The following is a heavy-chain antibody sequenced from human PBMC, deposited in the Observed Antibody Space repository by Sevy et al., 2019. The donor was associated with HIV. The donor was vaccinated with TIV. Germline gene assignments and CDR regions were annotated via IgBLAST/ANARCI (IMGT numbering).Heavy chain of an antibody. CDR2: INPNSGGT. CDR1: GYTFTGYY. V-gene: IGHV1-2*02. CDR3: ARDENGIAVAGRYYYGMDV. J-gene: IGHJ6*02. D-gene: IGHD6-19*01. Sequence: ASVKVSCKASGYTFTGYYMHWVRQAPGQGLEWMGWINPNSGGTNYAQKFQGRVTMTRDTSISTAYMELSRLRSDDTAVYYCARDENGIAVAGRYYYGMDVWGQGTTVTVSS.